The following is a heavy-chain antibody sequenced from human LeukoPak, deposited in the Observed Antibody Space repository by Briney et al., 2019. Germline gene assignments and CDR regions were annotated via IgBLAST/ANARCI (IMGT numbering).Heavy chain of an antibody. J-gene: IGHJ3*02. CDR3: QGSGSYYNGDAFDI. CDR1: GFTFSNAW. Sequence: GGSLRLPCAASGFTFSNAWMSWVRQAPGKGLEWVGRIKSKTDGGTTDYAAPVKGRFTISRDDSKNTLYLQMNSLKTEDTAVYYCQGSGSYYNGDAFDIWGQGTMVTVSS. V-gene: IGHV3-15*01. CDR2: IKSKTDGGTT. D-gene: IGHD3-10*01.